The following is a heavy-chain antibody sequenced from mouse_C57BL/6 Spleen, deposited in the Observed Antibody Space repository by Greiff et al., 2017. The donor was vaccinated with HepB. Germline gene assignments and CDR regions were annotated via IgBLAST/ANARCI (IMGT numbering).Heavy chain of an antibody. D-gene: IGHD2-3*01. CDR3: ARGENTGYYKAWFAY. CDR2: INPYNGGT. CDR1: GYTFTDYY. Sequence: EVQLQQSGPVLVKPGASVKMSCKASGYTFTDYYMNWVKQSHGKSLEWIGVINPYNGGTSYNQKFKGKATLTVDKSSSTAYLELNSLTSEDSAVYYCARGENTGYYKAWFAYWGQGTLVTVSA. J-gene: IGHJ3*01. V-gene: IGHV1-19*01.